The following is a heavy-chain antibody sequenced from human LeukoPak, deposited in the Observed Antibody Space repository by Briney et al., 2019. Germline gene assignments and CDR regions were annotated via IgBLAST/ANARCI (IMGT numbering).Heavy chain of an antibody. CDR2: ISSSSSSYI. J-gene: IGHJ6*03. Sequence: GGSLRLSCAASGFTFNTYNMNWVRQAPGKGLEWVSSISSSSSSYIYYADSVKGRFTISRDNAKNSLYLQMNSLRAEDTAVYYCAREHSGYDFPGRDYYYMDVWGKGTTVTISS. V-gene: IGHV3-21*01. CDR1: GFTFNTYN. CDR3: AREHSGYDFPGRDYYYMDV. D-gene: IGHD5-12*01.